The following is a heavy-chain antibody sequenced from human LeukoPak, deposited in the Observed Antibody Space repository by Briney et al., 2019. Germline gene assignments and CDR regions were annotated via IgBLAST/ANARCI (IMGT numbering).Heavy chain of an antibody. CDR1: GGSISSGGYY. V-gene: IGHV4-31*03. J-gene: IGHJ2*01. D-gene: IGHD3-22*01. Sequence: PSETLSLTCTVSGGSISSGGYYWSWIRQHPGKGLEWIGYIYYSGSTYYDPSLKSRVTISVDTSKNQFSLKLSSVTAADTAVYYCASKGTNYYDSSGYYYNWYFDLWGRGTLVTVSS. CDR2: IYYSGST. CDR3: ASKGTNYYDSSGYYYNWYFDL.